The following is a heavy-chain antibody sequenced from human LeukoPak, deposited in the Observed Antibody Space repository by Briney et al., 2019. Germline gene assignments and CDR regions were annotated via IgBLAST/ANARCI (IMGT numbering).Heavy chain of an antibody. Sequence: GGSLRLSCAASGFTFSSYSMNWVRQAPGKGLEWVSSISSSSSYIYYADSVKGRFTISRDNAKNSLYLQMNRLRAEDTAVYYCARERGYQLLSDAFNIWGQGTMVTVSS. D-gene: IGHD2-2*01. CDR2: ISSSSSYI. V-gene: IGHV3-21*01. J-gene: IGHJ3*02. CDR3: ARERGYQLLSDAFNI. CDR1: GFTFSSYS.